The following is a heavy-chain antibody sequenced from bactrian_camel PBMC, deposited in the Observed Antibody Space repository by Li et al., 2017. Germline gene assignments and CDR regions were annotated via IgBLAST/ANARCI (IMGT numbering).Heavy chain of an antibody. Sequence: VQLVESGGGSVQAGGSLRLSCAFDAYTPANVRMAWFRQAPGKEREGVAGLNVLDSRRGRLYYADSVKGRFNISRDNAENTVYLQMNSLKSEDTALYFCATGEGFDCSGAYCSLHYWGQGTQVTVS. D-gene: IGHD3*01. CDR3: ATGEGFDCSGAYCSLHY. CDR2: LNVLDSRRGRL. J-gene: IGHJ4*01. CDR1: AYTPANVR. V-gene: IGHV3S60*01.